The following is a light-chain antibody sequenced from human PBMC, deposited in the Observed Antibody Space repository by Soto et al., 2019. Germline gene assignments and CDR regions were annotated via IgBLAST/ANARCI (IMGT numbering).Light chain of an antibody. CDR2: GAS. CDR3: QHYNNLPLT. J-gene: IGKJ4*01. V-gene: IGKV3-20*01. Sequence: EIVLTQSPGTLSLSPGERATLSCRASQSVSSSYLGWYQQKPGQAPRLLMYGASSRATGIPDRFSGSGSGTEFTRSISGLQSEDSAIYYCQHYNNLPLTFGGGTKVEIK. CDR1: QSVSSSY.